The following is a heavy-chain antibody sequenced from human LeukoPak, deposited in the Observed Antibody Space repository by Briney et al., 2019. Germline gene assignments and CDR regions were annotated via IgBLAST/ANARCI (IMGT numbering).Heavy chain of an antibody. CDR2: IYTSGST. V-gene: IGHV4-4*07. CDR1: GGSISSYY. J-gene: IGHJ5*02. Sequence: PSETLSLTCTVSGGSISSYYWSSVRQPAGKGLEWIGRIYTSGSTNYNPSLKSRVTMSVDTSKNQFSLKLSSVTAADTAVYYCARESHTAMVRTLFDPWGQGTLVTVSS. CDR3: ARESHTAMVRTLFDP. D-gene: IGHD5-18*01.